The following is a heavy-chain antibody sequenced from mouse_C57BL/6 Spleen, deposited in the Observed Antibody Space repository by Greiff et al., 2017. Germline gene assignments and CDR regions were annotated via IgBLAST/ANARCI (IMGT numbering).Heavy chain of an antibody. CDR2: IYPSDSET. D-gene: IGHD4-1*01. CDR1: GYTFTSYW. CDR3: ARSEWDLCFDY. V-gene: IGHV1-52*01. J-gene: IGHJ2*01. Sequence: VQLQQPGAELVRPGSSVKLSCKASGYTFTSYWMHWVKQRPIQGLEWIGNIYPSDSETHYNQKFKDKATLTVDKSSSTAYMQLSSLTSEDSAVYYCARSEWDLCFDYWGQGTTLTVSS.